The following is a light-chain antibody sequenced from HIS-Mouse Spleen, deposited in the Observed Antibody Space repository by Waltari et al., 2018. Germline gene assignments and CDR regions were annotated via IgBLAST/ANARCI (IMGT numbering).Light chain of an antibody. V-gene: IGLV2-8*01. J-gene: IGLJ2*01. CDR2: EVS. Sequence: QSALTQPPSASGSPGQSVTISCTGTSSDVGGYNYVSRYQQHIGKSPKLMLYEVSKRPSGVPDRFSGSKSGNTASLTVSGLQAEDVADSSCISYAGSNNLVFGGGTKLTVL. CDR1: SSDVGGYNY. CDR3: ISYAGSNNLV.